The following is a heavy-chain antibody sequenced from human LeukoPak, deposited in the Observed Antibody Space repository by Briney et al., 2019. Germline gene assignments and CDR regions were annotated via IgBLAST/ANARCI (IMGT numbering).Heavy chain of an antibody. CDR1: GGSVSSGSYY. D-gene: IGHD3-10*01. CDR2: IYYSGST. Sequence: PFETLPLTCTVSGGSVSSGSYYWSWIRQPPGKGLEWIGYIYYSGSTNYNPSLKSRVTISVDTSKNQFSLKLSSVTAADTAVYYCAFGELPYNYFDYWDQGTLATVTS. CDR3: AFGELPYNYFDY. J-gene: IGHJ4*02. V-gene: IGHV4-61*01.